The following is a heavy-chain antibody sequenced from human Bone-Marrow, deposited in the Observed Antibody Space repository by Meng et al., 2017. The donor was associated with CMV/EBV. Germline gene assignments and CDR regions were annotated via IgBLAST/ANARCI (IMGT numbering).Heavy chain of an antibody. V-gene: IGHV3-33*08. CDR3: ARSCSRGSCYRY. CDR1: GFTFSSYC. J-gene: IGHJ4*02. Sequence: WESLSLSCAASGFTFSSYCMHWVRQAPGKGLEWVEVIWYDGSNKYYADAVKGRFTISRDNSKNTLYLQMNSLRAEDTDVYYCARSCSRGSCYRYWGQGTLVTVSS. CDR2: IWYDGSNK. D-gene: IGHD2-15*01.